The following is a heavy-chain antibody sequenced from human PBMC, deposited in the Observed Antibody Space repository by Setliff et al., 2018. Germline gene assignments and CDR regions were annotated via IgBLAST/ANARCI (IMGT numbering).Heavy chain of an antibody. CDR1: GYRFSSHW. Sequence: PGESLKISCKGSGYRFSSHWIGWVRQTPGKGLEWMGIIYPGDSDTRYSPSFQGQVTISADKSISTAYLQWSSLKASDTAMYYCARYDSSGYHYYYGMDVWGQGTTVTVSS. CDR2: IYPGDSDT. V-gene: IGHV5-51*01. CDR3: ARYDSSGYHYYYGMDV. J-gene: IGHJ6*02. D-gene: IGHD3-22*01.